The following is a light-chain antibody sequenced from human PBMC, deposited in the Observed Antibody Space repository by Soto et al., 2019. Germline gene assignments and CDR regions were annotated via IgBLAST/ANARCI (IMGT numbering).Light chain of an antibody. Sequence: EIVLTQSPGTLSLSPGERATLSCRASQSLNTNSLAWYQQKPGQTPRLLIYAASTRDTDIPDRFIGSGSGTDFALTITRLEPEDFALYYCQQYGSSPGTFGQGTKLEIK. J-gene: IGKJ2*02. CDR2: AAS. CDR1: QSLNTNS. CDR3: QQYGSSPGT. V-gene: IGKV3-20*01.